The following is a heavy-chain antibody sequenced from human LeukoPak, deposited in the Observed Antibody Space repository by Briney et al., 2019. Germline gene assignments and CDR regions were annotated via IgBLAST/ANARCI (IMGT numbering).Heavy chain of an antibody. CDR1: GFTFSNLW. Sequence: GGSLRLSCAASGFTFSNLWMSWVRQAPGKGLKWVANIKQDGSEKYYVDSVKGRFTISRDNAQNSLYLQMNSLRAEDTAICYCATSTAAAGTDWGQGTLVTVPS. D-gene: IGHD6-13*01. J-gene: IGHJ4*02. CDR2: IKQDGSEK. CDR3: ATSTAAAGTD. V-gene: IGHV3-7*03.